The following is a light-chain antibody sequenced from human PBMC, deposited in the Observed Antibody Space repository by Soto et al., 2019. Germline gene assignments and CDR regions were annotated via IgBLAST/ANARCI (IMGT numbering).Light chain of an antibody. Sequence: DIQMTQSLSSLSASVGDEVTITCRASHTIMTYLNWYQLKPGKPPRLLIYAASSLQSGVPSRFSGSGSGTDFTLTINSLQPEDFATYSCQQSYNSPQTFGQGTKVEIK. V-gene: IGKV1-39*01. CDR1: HTIMTY. J-gene: IGKJ1*01. CDR2: AAS. CDR3: QQSYNSPQT.